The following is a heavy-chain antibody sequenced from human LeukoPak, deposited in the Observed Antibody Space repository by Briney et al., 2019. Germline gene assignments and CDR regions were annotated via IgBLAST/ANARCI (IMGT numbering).Heavy chain of an antibody. CDR1: GYTFTSYG. J-gene: IGHJ4*02. D-gene: IGHD3-22*01. Sequence: ASVKVSCKASGYTFTSYGISWVRQAPGQGLEWMGWISAYNGNTNYAQKLQGRVTMTTDTSTSTAYMELRSLRSDDPAVYYCARDSDALDYYDSSGPDYWGQGTLVTVSS. V-gene: IGHV1-18*01. CDR3: ARDSDALDYYDSSGPDY. CDR2: ISAYNGNT.